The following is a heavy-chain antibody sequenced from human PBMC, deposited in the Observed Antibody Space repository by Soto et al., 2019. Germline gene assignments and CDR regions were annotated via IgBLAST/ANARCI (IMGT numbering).Heavy chain of an antibody. V-gene: IGHV3-23*01. CDR3: VRGVNNWNPAGFDY. D-gene: IGHD1-20*01. J-gene: IGHJ4*02. CDR1: GFTFTNSA. Sequence: GGSLRLSCGASGFTFTNSAMSWVRQALGKGLEWISTVSDSGGYTYYADSVKGRFTISRDNSKNTLYLQMTSLRAEDTAIYYCVRGVNNWNPAGFDYWGQGTLVTVSS. CDR2: VSDSGGYT.